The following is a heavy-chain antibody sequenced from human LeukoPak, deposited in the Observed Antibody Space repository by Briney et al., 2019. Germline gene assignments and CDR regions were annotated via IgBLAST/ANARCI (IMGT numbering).Heavy chain of an antibody. CDR2: IKQDGSEE. CDR3: ARIIVGATPPDAFDI. V-gene: IGHV3-7*01. J-gene: IGHJ3*02. Sequence: GGSLRLSCAASGFTFSSYWMSWVRQAPGKGLEWVANIKQDGSEEYYVDSVKGRFTISRDNAKNSLYLQMNSLRAEDTAVYYCARIIVGATPPDAFDIWGQGTMVTVSS. D-gene: IGHD1-26*01. CDR1: GFTFSSYW.